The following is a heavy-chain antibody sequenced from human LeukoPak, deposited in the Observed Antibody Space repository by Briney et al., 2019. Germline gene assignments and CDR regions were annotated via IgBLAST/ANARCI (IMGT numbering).Heavy chain of an antibody. CDR3: ASAIRGEIVVVPAAMYRFDP. Sequence: PSETLSLTCAVYGGSFSGYYWSWIRQPPGKGLEWIGEINHSGSTNYNPSLKSRVTISVDTSKNQFSLKLSSVTAADTAVYYCASAIRGEIVVVPAAMYRFDPWGQGTLVTVSS. CDR1: GGSFSGYY. CDR2: INHSGST. D-gene: IGHD2-2*01. V-gene: IGHV4-34*01. J-gene: IGHJ5*02.